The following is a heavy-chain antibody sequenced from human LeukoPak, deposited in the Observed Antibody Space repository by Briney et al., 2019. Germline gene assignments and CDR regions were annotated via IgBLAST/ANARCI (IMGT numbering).Heavy chain of an antibody. D-gene: IGHD2-2*01. CDR1: GGTFSSYA. CDR3: ARSAPICVVVPAATDRCYYYGMDV. V-gene: IGHV1-69*13. CDR2: IIPIFGTA. J-gene: IGHJ6*04. Sequence: ASVKVSCKASGGTFSSYAMSWVRQAPGQGLEWMGGIIPIFGTANYAQKFQGRVTITADESTSTAYMELSSLRSEDTAVYYCARSAPICVVVPAATDRCYYYGMDVWGKGTTVTASS.